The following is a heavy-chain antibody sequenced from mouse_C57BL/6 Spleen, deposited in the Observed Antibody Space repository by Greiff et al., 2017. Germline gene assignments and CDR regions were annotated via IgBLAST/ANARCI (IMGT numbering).Heavy chain of an antibody. V-gene: IGHV5-9*01. CDR1: GFTFSGYT. Sequence: DVMLVESGGGLVKPGGSLKLSCAASGFTFSGYTMSWVRQTPEKRLEWVATISGGGGNTYYPDSVTGRFTISRDNAKNTLYLQLSRLRSEDTALEYCARHPPSISSYGSNWDGGAMDYWGQGTSVTVSS. J-gene: IGHJ4*01. CDR2: ISGGGGNT. CDR3: ARHPPSISSYGSNWDGGAMDY. D-gene: IGHD1-1*01.